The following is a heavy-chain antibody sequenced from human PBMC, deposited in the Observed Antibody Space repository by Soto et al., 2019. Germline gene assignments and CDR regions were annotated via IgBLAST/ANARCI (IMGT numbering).Heavy chain of an antibody. CDR3: VKDRYWVGATAFDI. J-gene: IGHJ3*02. D-gene: IGHD1-26*01. Sequence: GGSLRLSCSASEFTFSSYAMHWVRQAPGKGLEYVSAISSNGGNTYYADSVKGRFTISRDNSKNTLYLQMSSLRPEDTAVYYCVKDRYWVGATAFDIWGQGTMVTVS. V-gene: IGHV3-64D*06. CDR2: ISSNGGNT. CDR1: EFTFSSYA.